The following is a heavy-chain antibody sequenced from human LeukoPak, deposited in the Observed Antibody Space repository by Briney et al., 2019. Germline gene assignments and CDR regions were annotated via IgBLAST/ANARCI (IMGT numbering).Heavy chain of an antibody. J-gene: IGHJ5*02. CDR2: IYTSGST. Sequence: PSQTLSLTCTVSGGSISSGSYYWSWIRQPAGKGLEWIGRIYTSGSTNYNPSLKSRVTISVDTSKNQFSLKLSSVTAADTAVYYCARGNTKYNAGFDPWGQGTLVTVSS. V-gene: IGHV4-61*02. CDR3: ARGNTKYNAGFDP. D-gene: IGHD1-14*01. CDR1: GGSISSGSYY.